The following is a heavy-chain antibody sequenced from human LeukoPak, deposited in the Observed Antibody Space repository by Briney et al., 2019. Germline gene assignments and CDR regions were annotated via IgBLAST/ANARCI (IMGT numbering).Heavy chain of an antibody. Sequence: GGSLRLSCAASGFTFSSYSMNWVRQAPGKGLEWVSSISSSSSYIYYADSVKGRFTISRDNAKNSLYLQMNSLRAEDTAVYSCARVDCSGGSCYSDYWGQGTLVTVSS. D-gene: IGHD2-15*01. CDR2: ISSSSSYI. CDR3: ARVDCSGGSCYSDY. V-gene: IGHV3-21*01. CDR1: GFTFSSYS. J-gene: IGHJ4*02.